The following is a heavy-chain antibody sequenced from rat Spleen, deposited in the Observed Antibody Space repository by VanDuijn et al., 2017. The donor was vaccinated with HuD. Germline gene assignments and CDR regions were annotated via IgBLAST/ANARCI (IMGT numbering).Heavy chain of an antibody. Sequence: VQLVESGGGLVQPGKSLKLSCSASGFTFSSYGMHWIRQAPGKGLDWVAYISSSSGTGYEDAVKGRFTISRENAKNTLYLQLNSLKSEDTAIYYCARENGGPGGSYWGQGVMVTVSS. CDR1: GFTFSSYG. D-gene: IGHD1-11*01. CDR2: ISSSSGT. V-gene: IGHV5-62*01. J-gene: IGHJ2*01. CDR3: ARENGGPGGSY.